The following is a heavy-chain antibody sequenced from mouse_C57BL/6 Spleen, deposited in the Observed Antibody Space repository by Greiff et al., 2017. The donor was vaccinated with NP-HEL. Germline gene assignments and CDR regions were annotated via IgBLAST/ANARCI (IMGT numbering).Heavy chain of an antibody. Sequence: EVHLVESGPELVKPGASVKISCKASGYSFTGYYMHWVKQSSEKSLEWIGEINPSTGGTSYNQKFKGKATLTVDKSSSTAYMQLKSLTSEDSAVYYCARLGTTVVPDYWGQGTTLTVSS. CDR1: GYSFTGYY. CDR3: ARLGTTVVPDY. J-gene: IGHJ2*01. CDR2: INPSTGGT. V-gene: IGHV1-43*01. D-gene: IGHD1-1*01.